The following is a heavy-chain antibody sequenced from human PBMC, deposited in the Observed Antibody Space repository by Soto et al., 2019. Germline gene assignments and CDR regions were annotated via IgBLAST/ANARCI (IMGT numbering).Heavy chain of an antibody. CDR2: ISGSGGST. CDR3: AELVLAGQWLPYN. J-gene: IGHJ4*02. Sequence: EVQLLESGGGLVQPGGSLRLSCAASGFTFSAYAMTWVRQAPGKGLEWVAAISGSGGSTYYANSVKGRFTISRDNSKNTLYLQMNSLRADDTAVYYCAELVLAGQWLPYNWGQGTLVTVSS. D-gene: IGHD6-19*01. CDR1: GFTFSAYA. V-gene: IGHV3-23*01.